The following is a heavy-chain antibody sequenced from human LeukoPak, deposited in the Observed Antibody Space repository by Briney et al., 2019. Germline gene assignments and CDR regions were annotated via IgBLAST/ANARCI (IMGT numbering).Heavy chain of an antibody. D-gene: IGHD5-12*01. Sequence: PSETLSLTCTVSGGSISSYYWSWIRQPPGKGLEWIGYIYYSGSTNYNPSLKSRVTISVDTSKNQFSLKLSSVTAADTAVYYCARERGGYSGYGEDFDYWGQGTLVTVSS. CDR2: IYYSGST. CDR1: GGSISSYY. V-gene: IGHV4-59*01. J-gene: IGHJ4*02. CDR3: ARERGGYSGYGEDFDY.